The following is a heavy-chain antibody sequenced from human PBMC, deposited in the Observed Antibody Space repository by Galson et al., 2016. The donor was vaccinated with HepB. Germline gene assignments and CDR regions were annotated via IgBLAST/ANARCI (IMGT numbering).Heavy chain of an antibody. J-gene: IGHJ4*02. Sequence: TLSLTCTVTGGSVSSGDFYWGCIRQPPGKGLEWIGSMYYSGNSYYNPSLWGRVTISVDTSNNHFSLHLSSVTAADTAVYYCGRQYRFSSGRYSDYWGQGALVTVSS. V-gene: IGHV4-39*01. CDR2: MYYSGNS. CDR3: GRQYRFSSGRYSDY. D-gene: IGHD3-22*01. CDR1: GGSVSSGDFY.